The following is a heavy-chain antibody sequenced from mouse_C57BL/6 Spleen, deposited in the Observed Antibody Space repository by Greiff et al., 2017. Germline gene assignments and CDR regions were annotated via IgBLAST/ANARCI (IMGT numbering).Heavy chain of an antibody. V-gene: IGHV1-64*01. J-gene: IGHJ3*01. CDR3: AGYYGNCYGFAY. Sequence: QVQLQQPGAELVKPGASVKLSCKASGYTFTSYWMHWVKQRPGQGLEWIGMILPNSGSTNYNEKFKSKATLTVDKSSSTAYMQLSSLTTEDSAVYYCAGYYGNCYGFAYWGQGTLVTVSA. D-gene: IGHD2-1*01. CDR2: ILPNSGST. CDR1: GYTFTSYW.